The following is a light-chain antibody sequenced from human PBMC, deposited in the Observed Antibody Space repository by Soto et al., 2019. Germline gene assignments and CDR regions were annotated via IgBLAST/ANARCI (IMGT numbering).Light chain of an antibody. J-gene: IGLJ1*01. CDR2: EVS. CDR1: SSDVGGYNY. V-gene: IGLV2-14*01. Sequence: QSVLTQPASVSGSPGQSITISCTGTSSDVGGYNYVSWYQQHPGKAPTLMISEVSNRPSGDSNRFSGSKSGNTASLTISGLQAEDEADYYCSSYTGSNLGVFGTGTKSPS. CDR3: SSYTGSNLGV.